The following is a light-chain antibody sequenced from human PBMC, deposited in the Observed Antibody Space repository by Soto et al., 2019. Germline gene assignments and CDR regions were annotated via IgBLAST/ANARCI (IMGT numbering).Light chain of an antibody. CDR2: AVS. CDR1: SSDVGGYNY. Sequence: QSALTQPPSASGSPGQSVTISCTGTSSDVGGYNYVSWYQQHPGKAPHVIIYAVSKRPSGVPDRFSGSKSGNTASLTVSGLQAEYETDYYCSSDAGSNNLVFGGGTELTVL. J-gene: IGLJ2*01. CDR3: SSDAGSNNLV. V-gene: IGLV2-8*01.